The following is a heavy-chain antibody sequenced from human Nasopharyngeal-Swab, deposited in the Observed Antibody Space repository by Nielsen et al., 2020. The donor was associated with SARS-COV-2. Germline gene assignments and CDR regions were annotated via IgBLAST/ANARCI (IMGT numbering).Heavy chain of an antibody. Sequence: ASVKVSCKASGYTFTGYYMHWVRQAPGQGLEWMGRINPSSGGTNYAQKFQGRVTMTRDTSISTAYMELSRLRSDDTAVYYCARSPYADPLGLVYWGQGTLVTVSS. CDR3: ARSPYADPLGLVY. D-gene: IGHD4-17*01. J-gene: IGHJ4*02. V-gene: IGHV1-2*06. CDR1: GYTFTGYY. CDR2: INPSSGGT.